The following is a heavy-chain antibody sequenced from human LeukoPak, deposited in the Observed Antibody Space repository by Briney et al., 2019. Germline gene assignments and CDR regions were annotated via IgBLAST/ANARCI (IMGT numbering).Heavy chain of an antibody. Sequence: ASVKVSCKASGYTFTSYDINWVRQATGQGLEWMGWMNPNSGNTGYAQKFQGRVTMTRNTSISTAYMELSSLRSEDTAVYYCARSTRREWHQYYDILTGLRYYFDYWGQGTLVTVSS. V-gene: IGHV1-8*01. D-gene: IGHD3-9*01. CDR3: ARSTRREWHQYYDILTGLRYYFDY. J-gene: IGHJ4*02. CDR1: GYTFTSYD. CDR2: MNPNSGNT.